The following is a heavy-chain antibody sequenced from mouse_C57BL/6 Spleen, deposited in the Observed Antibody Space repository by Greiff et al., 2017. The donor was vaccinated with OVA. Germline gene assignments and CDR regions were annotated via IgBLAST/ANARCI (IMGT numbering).Heavy chain of an antibody. CDR3: APYYYGSSSFN. V-gene: IGHV1-50*01. CDR1: GYTFTSYW. D-gene: IGHD1-1*01. Sequence: QVQLQQPGAELVKPGASVKLSCKASGYTFTSYWMQWVKQRPGQGLEWIGEIDPSDSYTNYNQKFKGKATLTVDTSSSTAYMQLSSLTSEDSAVYYCAPYYYGSSSFNWGQGTLVTVSA. CDR2: IDPSDSYT. J-gene: IGHJ3*01.